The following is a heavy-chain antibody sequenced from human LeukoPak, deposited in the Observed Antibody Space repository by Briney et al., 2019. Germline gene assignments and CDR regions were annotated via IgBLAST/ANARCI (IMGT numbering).Heavy chain of an antibody. CDR2: INPNSGGT. Sequence: GASVKVSCKASGYTFTGYYMHWVRQAPGQGLEWMGRINPNSGGTNYAQKFRGRVTMTRDTSISTAYMELSRLRSDDTAVYYCARADSNYGNYFDYWGQGTLVTVSS. V-gene: IGHV1-2*06. CDR1: GYTFTGYY. CDR3: ARADSNYGNYFDY. J-gene: IGHJ4*02. D-gene: IGHD4-11*01.